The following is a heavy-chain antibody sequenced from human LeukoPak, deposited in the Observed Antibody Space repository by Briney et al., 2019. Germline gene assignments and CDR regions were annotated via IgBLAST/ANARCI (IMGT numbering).Heavy chain of an antibody. CDR3: ARVPANDYYYYYMDV. J-gene: IGHJ6*03. Sequence: GGSLRLSCAASGFTFSNYGMSWVRQAPGKGLEWVSAISGSGGTTYYADSVKGRFTISRDNSENTLYLQMNSLRAEDTAVYYCARVPANDYYYYYMDVWGKGTTVTVSS. V-gene: IGHV3-23*01. CDR1: GFTFSNYG. CDR2: ISGSGGTT. D-gene: IGHD2-2*01.